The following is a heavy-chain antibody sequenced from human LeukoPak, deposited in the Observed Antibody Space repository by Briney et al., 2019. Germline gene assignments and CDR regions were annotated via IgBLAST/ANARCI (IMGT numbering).Heavy chain of an antibody. CDR2: ISAYNGNT. D-gene: IGHD3-3*01. CDR3: ARDLYDFWSGDYSPPRRSNYGMDV. V-gene: IGHV1-18*01. CDR1: GYTFTSYG. J-gene: IGHJ6*02. Sequence: GASVKVSCKASGYTFTSYGISWVRQAPGQGLEWMGWISAYNGNTNYAQKLQGRVTMTTDTSTSTAYMELRSLRSDDTAVYYCARDLYDFWSGDYSPPRRSNYGMDVWGQGTTVTVSS.